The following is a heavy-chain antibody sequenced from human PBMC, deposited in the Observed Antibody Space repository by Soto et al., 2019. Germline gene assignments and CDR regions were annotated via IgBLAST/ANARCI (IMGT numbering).Heavy chain of an antibody. CDR1: GYTITVHS. D-gene: IGHD2-8*01. CDR2: ISSDGVHT. V-gene: IGHV3-11*06. CDR3: ATNNRLDF. Sequence: PGGSLRLACAVSGYTITVHSMTWIRQAPGKGLEWVSYISSDGVHTNYADSVRGRFTISRDNAKNSLYLELSSLSAEDTAVYHCATNNRLDFWGQGTQVTVSS. J-gene: IGHJ4*02.